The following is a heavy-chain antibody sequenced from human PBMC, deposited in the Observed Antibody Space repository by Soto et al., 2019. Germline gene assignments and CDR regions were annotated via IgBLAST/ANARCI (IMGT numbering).Heavy chain of an antibody. CDR1: GFTFNNNA. D-gene: IGHD7-27*01. V-gene: IGHV3-23*01. CDR2: INGRGDYT. CDR3: VKGGWGSRPDY. Sequence: EVQVLESGGGLVQPGGSLRLSCAASGFTFNNNAMTWVRQAPGKGLEWVSTINGRGDYTYYADSLKGRFTIPRENSRKTLVLQMKRLKAEGPAQNYRVKGGWGSRPDYLGQGTLVTVSS. J-gene: IGHJ4*02.